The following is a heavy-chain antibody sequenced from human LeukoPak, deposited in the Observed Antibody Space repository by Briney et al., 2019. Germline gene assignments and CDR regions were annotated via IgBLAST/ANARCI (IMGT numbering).Heavy chain of an antibody. J-gene: IGHJ4*02. D-gene: IGHD6-13*01. CDR3: ARDEGIPYFDY. CDR2: IYYSGST. V-gene: IGHV4-31*03. Sequence: SETLSLTCTVSDGSISSGGYYWSWIRQHPGKGLEWIGYIYYSGSTYYNPSLKSRVTISVDTSKNQFSLKLSSVTAADTAVYYCARDEGIPYFDYWGQGTLVTVSS. CDR1: DGSISSGGYY.